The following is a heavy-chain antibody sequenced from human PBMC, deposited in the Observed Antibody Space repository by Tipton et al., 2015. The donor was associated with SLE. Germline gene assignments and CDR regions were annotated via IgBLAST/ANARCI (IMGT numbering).Heavy chain of an antibody. J-gene: IGHJ3*02. Sequence: LSLTCAASGFTFSSYAMSWVRQAPGKGLEWVSAISGSGGSTYYADSVKGRFTISRDNSKNTLYLQMNSLRAEDTAVYYCAKYCYGDYASDAFDIWGQGTMVTVSS. CDR3: AKYCYGDYASDAFDI. V-gene: IGHV3-23*01. CDR2: ISGSGGST. D-gene: IGHD4-17*01. CDR1: GFTFSSYA.